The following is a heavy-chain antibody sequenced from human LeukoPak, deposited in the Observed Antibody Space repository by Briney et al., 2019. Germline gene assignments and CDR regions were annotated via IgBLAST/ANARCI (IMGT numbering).Heavy chain of an antibody. J-gene: IGHJ4*02. V-gene: IGHV3-11*04. CDR3: ARTARHLDY. CDR1: GFTFSDPY. Sequence: GGSLRLSCEASGFTFSDPYMSWIRQAPGKGLECLSYISGSGTDINYADSVRGRFTVSRDNAKNLLYLQMNDLRVEDTAVYYCARTARHLDYWGQGTLVTVSS. D-gene: IGHD5-18*01. CDR2: ISGSGTDI.